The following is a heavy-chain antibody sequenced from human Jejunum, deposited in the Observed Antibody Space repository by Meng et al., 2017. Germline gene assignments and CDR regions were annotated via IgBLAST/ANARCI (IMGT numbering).Heavy chain of an antibody. D-gene: IGHD6-13*01. CDR1: GFSLSTSGVG. CDR3: AHRLAYSSNYNVGWFDP. Sequence: QSTLKESGPTLVKPTQTLTLTCTFSGFSLSTSGVGVGWIRQPPGKALECLALIYWDDDKRYNPSLKNRLTITKVTSKNQVVLTMTNMDLVDTATYYCAHRLAYSSNYNVGWFDPWGQGTLVTVSS. J-gene: IGHJ5*02. CDR2: IYWDDDK. V-gene: IGHV2-5*02.